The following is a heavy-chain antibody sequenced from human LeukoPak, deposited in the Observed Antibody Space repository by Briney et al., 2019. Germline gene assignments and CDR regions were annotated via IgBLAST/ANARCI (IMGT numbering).Heavy chain of an antibody. CDR2: FYYSGST. Sequence: SETLSLTCTVSGDSISSSAHSWGWIRQPPGKGLEWIGSFYYSGSTYYNPSLKSRVTISVDTSKNQFSLELSSVTAADTAVYYCARHSAMTTGCFQHWGQGTLVIVSS. D-gene: IGHD4-17*01. V-gene: IGHV4-39*01. CDR1: GDSISSSAHS. CDR3: ARHSAMTTGCFQH. J-gene: IGHJ1*01.